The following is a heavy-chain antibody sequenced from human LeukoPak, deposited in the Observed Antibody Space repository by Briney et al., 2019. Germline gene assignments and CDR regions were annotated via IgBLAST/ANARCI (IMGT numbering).Heavy chain of an antibody. V-gene: IGHV1-69*13. CDR1: GGTFSSYA. CDR2: IIPIFGTA. J-gene: IGHJ4*02. D-gene: IGHD5-24*01. Sequence: GASVKVSCKASGGTFSSYAISWVRQAPGQGLEWMGGIIPIFGTANYAQKFQGRVTITADESTSTAYMELSSLRSEDTAAYYCARGGRWLQFRPLDYWGQGTLVTVSS. CDR3: ARGGRWLQFRPLDY.